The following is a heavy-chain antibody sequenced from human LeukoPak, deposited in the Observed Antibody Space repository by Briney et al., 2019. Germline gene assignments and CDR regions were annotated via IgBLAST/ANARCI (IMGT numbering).Heavy chain of an antibody. CDR1: GGSISSGSYY. Sequence: SQTPSLTCTVSGGSISSGSYYWSWIRQPAGKGLEWIGRIYTSGSTNYNPSLKSRVTISVDTSKNQFSLKLSSVTAADTAVYYCARGSESYGDIGAFDIWGQGTMVTVSS. CDR2: IYTSGST. CDR3: ARGSESYGDIGAFDI. V-gene: IGHV4-61*02. J-gene: IGHJ3*02. D-gene: IGHD1-26*01.